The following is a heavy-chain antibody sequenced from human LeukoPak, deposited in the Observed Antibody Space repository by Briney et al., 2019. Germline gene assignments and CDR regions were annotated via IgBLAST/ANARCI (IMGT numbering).Heavy chain of an antibody. CDR3: VKPFIVGATGYYYYYMDV. CDR2: ISGSGGTT. Sequence: GGSLRLSCTASGFTFSSYAMSWVRQAPGKGLEWVSAISGSGGTTHYADSVKGRFTISRDNSKNTLYLQMNSLRVEDTAVYYCVKPFIVGATGYYYYYMDVWGKGTTVTVAS. D-gene: IGHD1-26*01. CDR1: GFTFSSYA. J-gene: IGHJ6*03. V-gene: IGHV3-23*01.